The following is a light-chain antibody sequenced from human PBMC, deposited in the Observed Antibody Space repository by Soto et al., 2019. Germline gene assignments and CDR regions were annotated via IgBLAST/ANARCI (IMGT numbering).Light chain of an antibody. CDR3: QQSYSPWT. Sequence: DIQMTQSPSSLSASVGDRVTITCRASQSISSYLNWYQQKPGKAPKLLIHAASSLQSGVPSRFSGSGSGTDFTLTISSLQPEDFATYYCQQSYSPWTFGQGTKVEIK. J-gene: IGKJ1*01. CDR2: AAS. CDR1: QSISSY. V-gene: IGKV1-39*01.